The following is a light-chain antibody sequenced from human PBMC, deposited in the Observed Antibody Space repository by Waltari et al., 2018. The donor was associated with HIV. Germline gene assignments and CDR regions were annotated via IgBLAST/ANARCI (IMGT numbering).Light chain of an antibody. CDR2: SNN. CDR1: TSNVGSNP. V-gene: IGLV1-44*01. J-gene: IGLJ3*02. Sequence: QSFLTQPPSASGTPGRRVVISCSGNTSNVGSNPVNWYRQVPGTAPKLLMFSNNQRPSGFTDRVSGSKSGTSASLAIKGLQSEDEADYYCAARDDSLNVWVFGGGTKLTVL. CDR3: AARDDSLNVWV.